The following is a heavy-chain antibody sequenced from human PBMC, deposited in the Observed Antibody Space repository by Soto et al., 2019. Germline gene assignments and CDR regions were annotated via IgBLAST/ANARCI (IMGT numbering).Heavy chain of an antibody. V-gene: IGHV1-3*01. J-gene: IGHJ4*02. D-gene: IGHD3-3*01. CDR2: INAGNGNT. CDR1: GYTFTSYA. Sequence: QVQLMQSGAEVKKPGASVKVSCKASGYTFTSYAMHWVRQAPGQRLEWMGWINAGNGNTKYSQKFQGRVTITRDTSASTAYMELSSLRSEDTAVYYCARAETRFSRFLPAFGVVNRGPNFDYWGQGTLVTVSS. CDR3: ARAETRFSRFLPAFGVVNRGPNFDY.